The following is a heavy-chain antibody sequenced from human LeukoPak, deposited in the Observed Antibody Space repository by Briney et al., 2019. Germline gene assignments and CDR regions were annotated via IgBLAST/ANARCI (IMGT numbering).Heavy chain of an antibody. V-gene: IGHV1-46*01. CDR2: INPSGGST. D-gene: IGHD2-21*02. J-gene: IGHJ1*01. CDR1: GYTFTSYY. Sequence: GASVKVSCKASGYTFTSYYMHWVRQAPGQGLEWMGIINPSGGSTSYAQKFQGRVTMTRDTSTSTVYMELSSLRSEDTAVYYCARGFPRSGGDAEYFQHWGQGTLVTVSS. CDR3: ARGFPRSGGDAEYFQH.